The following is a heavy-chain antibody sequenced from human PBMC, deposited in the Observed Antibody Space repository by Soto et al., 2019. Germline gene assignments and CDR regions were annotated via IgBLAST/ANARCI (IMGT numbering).Heavy chain of an antibody. CDR1: GFTFSDHY. CDR3: ARDFYDSSGYYHDAFDI. CDR2: TRNKANSYTT. D-gene: IGHD3-22*01. J-gene: IGHJ3*02. V-gene: IGHV3-72*01. Sequence: XESLRLSCAASGFTFSDHYMDWVRQAPGKGLEWVGRTRNKANSYTTEYAASVKGRFTISRDDSKNSLYLQMDRLKTEDTAVYYCARDFYDSSGYYHDAFDIWGQGTMVTVSS.